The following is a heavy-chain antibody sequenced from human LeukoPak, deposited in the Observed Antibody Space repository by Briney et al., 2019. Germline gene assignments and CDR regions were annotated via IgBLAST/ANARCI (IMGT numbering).Heavy chain of an antibody. CDR2: IGRYGVTT. CDR1: GFTLSTYE. CDR3: ATLSDRNFYYSYGLDV. J-gene: IGHJ6*02. V-gene: IGHV3-48*03. Sequence: GGSLRLSCAASGFTLSTYEMNWVRQAAGKGLEWVAYIGRYGVTTYYAGSVKGRFTIYGDNAKNSLNLQMNSLSAEDTAVYYCATLSDRNFYYSYGLDVWGQGTTVTVS. D-gene: IGHD1-14*01.